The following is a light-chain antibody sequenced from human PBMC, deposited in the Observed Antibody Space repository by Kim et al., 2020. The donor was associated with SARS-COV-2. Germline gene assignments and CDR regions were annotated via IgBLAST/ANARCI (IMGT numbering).Light chain of an antibody. V-gene: IGKV1-33*01. CDR2: DAS. CDR1: QDISDY. J-gene: IGKJ2*03. CDR3: QQYGNLYS. Sequence: LSASVGDRVHITCQASQDISDYLNWYQQKPGKAPKLLIYDASNLERGVPSRFSGSGSGTDFTFTISSLQPEDFATYYCQQYGNLYSFGQGTKLEI.